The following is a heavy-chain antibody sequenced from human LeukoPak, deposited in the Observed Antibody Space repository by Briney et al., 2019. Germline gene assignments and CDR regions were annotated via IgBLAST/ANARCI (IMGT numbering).Heavy chain of an antibody. CDR2: IWYDGSNK. V-gene: IGHV3-33*01. Sequence: PGRSLRLSCAASGFTFSSYGMHWVRQAPCKGLEWVAVIWYDGSNKYYADSVKGRFTISRDNSKNTLYLQMNSLRAEDTAVYYCARAPLRTPYYFDYWGQGTLVTVSS. CDR3: ARAPLRTPYYFDY. J-gene: IGHJ4*02. D-gene: IGHD4-23*01. CDR1: GFTFSSYG.